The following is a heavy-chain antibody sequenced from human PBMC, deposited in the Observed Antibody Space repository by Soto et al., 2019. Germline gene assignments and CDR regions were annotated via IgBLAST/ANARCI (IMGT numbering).Heavy chain of an antibody. J-gene: IGHJ4*02. CDR1: GGSFNRHT. Sequence: QVQLVQSGAEVRKPGSSVRVSCKASGGSFNRHTISWVRQAPGQGLEWMGEIIPIFGTANNAQKFQGRVTIIADESTSKVYMELSSLRSDDTAIYYCARGWGYDSTDYYYAYWGQGTLVIVSS. CDR2: IIPIFGTA. V-gene: IGHV1-69*01. CDR3: ARGWGYDSTDYYYAY. D-gene: IGHD3-22*01.